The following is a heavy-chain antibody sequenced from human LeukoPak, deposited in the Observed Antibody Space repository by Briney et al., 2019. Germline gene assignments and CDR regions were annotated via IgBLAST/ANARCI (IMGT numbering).Heavy chain of an antibody. Sequence: GGSLRLSCAASGFTFTDSYMTWVRQAPGKGLEWLSYISGSGGDTNYADSVRGRFTISRDNAKNSLYLQMNSLRAEDTAVYYCAKAFDWLPRIWGQGTMVTVSS. J-gene: IGHJ3*02. CDR1: GFTFTDSY. CDR2: ISGSGGDT. D-gene: IGHD3-9*01. CDR3: AKAFDWLPRI. V-gene: IGHV3-11*05.